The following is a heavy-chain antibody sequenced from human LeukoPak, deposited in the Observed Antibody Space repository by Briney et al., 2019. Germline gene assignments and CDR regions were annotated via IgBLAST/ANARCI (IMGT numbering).Heavy chain of an antibody. CDR2: ISAYSGNT. Sequence: ASVKVSCKASGYTFISYGISWVRQARGQGLEWMGWISAYSGNTHFAQKFQDRVTMTTDTSTKTVYMELRSLRSDDTAVYYCATWVLGMATIMAFDIWGQGTMVTVSS. CDR1: GYTFISYG. V-gene: IGHV1-18*01. CDR3: ATWVLGMATIMAFDI. D-gene: IGHD5-24*01. J-gene: IGHJ3*02.